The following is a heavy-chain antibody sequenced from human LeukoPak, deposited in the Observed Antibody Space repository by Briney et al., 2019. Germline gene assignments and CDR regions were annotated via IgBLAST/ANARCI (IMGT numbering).Heavy chain of an antibody. J-gene: IGHJ4*02. CDR1: GGSISSGDYY. Sequence: SETLSLTCTVSGGSISSGDYYWSWIRQPPGKGLEWIGYIYYSGSTYYNPSLKSRVTISVDTSKNQFSLRLSSVTAADTAVYYCAKLVPEPDSSDFDSWGQGTLVTVSS. CDR3: AKLVPEPDSSDFDS. V-gene: IGHV4-30-4*01. CDR2: IYYSGST. D-gene: IGHD1-14*01.